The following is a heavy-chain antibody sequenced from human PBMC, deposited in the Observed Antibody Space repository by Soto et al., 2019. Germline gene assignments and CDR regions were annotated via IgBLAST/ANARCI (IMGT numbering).Heavy chain of an antibody. CDR1: GFTFSSYA. CDR2: ISGSGGST. J-gene: IGHJ3*02. CDR3: AKDIQYYYDSIGYYPEADFDI. Sequence: GSLRLSCAASGFTFSSYAMSWVRQAPGKGLEWVSAISGSGGSTYYADSVKGRFTISRDNSKNTLYLQMNSLRAEDTAVYYCAKDIQYYYDSIGYYPEADFDIWGQGTMVTVSS. D-gene: IGHD3-22*01. V-gene: IGHV3-23*01.